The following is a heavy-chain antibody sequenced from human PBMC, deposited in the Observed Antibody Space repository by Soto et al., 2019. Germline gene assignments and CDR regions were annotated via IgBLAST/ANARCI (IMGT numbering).Heavy chain of an antibody. CDR2: IYYSGST. CDR3: ARGRRFLWFGEFHYYYMDV. V-gene: IGHV4-59*12. D-gene: IGHD3-10*01. CDR1: GGSISSYY. J-gene: IGHJ6*03. Sequence: SETLSLTCTVSGGSISSYYWSWIRQPPGKGLEWIGYIYYSGSTNYNPSLKSRVTISVDTSKNQFSLKLSSVTAADTAVYYCARGRRFLWFGEFHYYYMDVWGKGTTVTVSS.